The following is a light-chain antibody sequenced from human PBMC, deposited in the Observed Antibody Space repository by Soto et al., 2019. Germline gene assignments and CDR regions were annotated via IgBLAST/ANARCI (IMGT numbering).Light chain of an antibody. V-gene: IGKV3-11*01. CDR1: QSVSSY. J-gene: IGKJ4*01. Sequence: ERVMTQSPATLSLSPGERATLSCRASQSVSSYLAWYQQKPGQAPRLLIYDASNRATGIPARFSGSGSGTDFTLTISSLEPEDFAVYYCQQRSNWPLTFGGGTKVDI. CDR3: QQRSNWPLT. CDR2: DAS.